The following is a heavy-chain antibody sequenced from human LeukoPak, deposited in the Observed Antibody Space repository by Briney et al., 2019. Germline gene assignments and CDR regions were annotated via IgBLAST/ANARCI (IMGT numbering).Heavy chain of an antibody. CDR2: IYYSGST. V-gene: IGHV4-59*01. D-gene: IGHD6-19*01. CDR3: ARESIAVARRYFDY. J-gene: IGHJ4*02. CDR1: GGSISSYY. Sequence: SETLSLTCTVSGGSISSYYWSWIRQPPGKGLEWNGYIYYSGSTNYNPSRKSRVTISVDTSKNQFSLKLSSVAAADTAVYYCARESIAVARRYFDYLGQGTLVTVSS.